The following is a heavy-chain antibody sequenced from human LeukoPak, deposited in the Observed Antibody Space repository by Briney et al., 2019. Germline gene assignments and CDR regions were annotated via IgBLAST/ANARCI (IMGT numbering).Heavy chain of an antibody. V-gene: IGHV4-34*01. D-gene: IGHD6-19*01. CDR3: ARVNSSGWYYFDY. CDR2: INHSGST. Sequence: SETLSLTCAVYGGSFSGYYWSWIRQPPGKGLEWIGEINHSGSTNYNPSLKSRVTISVDTSKNQFSLKLSSVTAADTAVYYCARVNSSGWYYFDYWGQGTLVTVSS. J-gene: IGHJ4*02. CDR1: GGSFSGYY.